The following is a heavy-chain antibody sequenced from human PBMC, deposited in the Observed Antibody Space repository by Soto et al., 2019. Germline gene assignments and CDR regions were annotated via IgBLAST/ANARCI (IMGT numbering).Heavy chain of an antibody. Sequence: GASVKVSCKASGYTFTSYSINWVRQAPGQGLEWMGWINTNTGNPTYAQGFTGRFVFSLDTSVSTAYLQMNSLRTEDTAVYYCAGEILPPYCSRDCYPYFDFWGQGALVTVSS. CDR1: GYTFTSYS. CDR3: AGEILPPYCSRDCYPYFDF. D-gene: IGHD2-21*02. CDR2: INTNTGNP. V-gene: IGHV7-4-1*02. J-gene: IGHJ4*02.